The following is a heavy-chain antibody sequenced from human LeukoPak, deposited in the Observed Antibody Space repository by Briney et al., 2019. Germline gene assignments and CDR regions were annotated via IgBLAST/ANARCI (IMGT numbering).Heavy chain of an antibody. CDR3: ARGPQAKYYYDIPDAFDI. CDR1: GGSISSYY. D-gene: IGHD3-22*01. J-gene: IGHJ3*02. CDR2: IYYSGST. V-gene: IGHV4-59*01. Sequence: PSETLSLTCAVYGGSISSYYWSWIRQPPGKGLEWIGYIYYSGSTNYNPSLKSRVTISVDTSKNQFSLKLSSVTAADTAVYYCARGPQAKYYYDIPDAFDIWGQGTMVTVSS.